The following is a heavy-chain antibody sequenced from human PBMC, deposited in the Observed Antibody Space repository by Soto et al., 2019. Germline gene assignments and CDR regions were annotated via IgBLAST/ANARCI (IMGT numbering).Heavy chain of an antibody. CDR3: ATAKLLLPWLLDY. J-gene: IGHJ4*02. CDR2: IYSGGST. Sequence: PGGSLRLSCAASGFTVSSNYMSWVRQAPGKGLEWVSVIYSGGSTYYADSVKGRFIISRDDSKNTLFLQMNSLRAEDTAVYYCATAKLLLPWLLDYWGQGTQVTVSS. CDR1: GFTVSSNY. V-gene: IGHV3-66*01. D-gene: IGHD2-15*01.